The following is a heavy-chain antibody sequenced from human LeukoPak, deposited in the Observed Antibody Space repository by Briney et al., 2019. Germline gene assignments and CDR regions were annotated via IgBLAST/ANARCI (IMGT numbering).Heavy chain of an antibody. D-gene: IGHD3-9*01. Sequence: GGSLRLSCAASGFTVSSNYMSWVRQAPGKGLEWVSVIYSGGSTYYADSVKGRFTISRDNSKNTLYLQMNSLRAEDTAVYYCARDHYDILTGPYYYGMDVWGQGTTVTVSS. CDR3: ARDHYDILTGPYYYGMDV. CDR1: GFTVSSNY. CDR2: IYSGGST. V-gene: IGHV3-53*01. J-gene: IGHJ6*02.